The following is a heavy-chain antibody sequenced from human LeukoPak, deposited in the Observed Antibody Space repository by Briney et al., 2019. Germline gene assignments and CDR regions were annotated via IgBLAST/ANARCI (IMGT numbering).Heavy chain of an antibody. V-gene: IGHV1-69*04. J-gene: IGHJ3*02. Sequence: SVKVSCKASGGTFSSYDISWVRQAPGQGLEWMGRIIPIFGIANYAQKFQGRVTITADKSTSTAYMELSSLRSEDTAVYYCAREGIVVVPAAIVAFDIWGQGTMVTVSS. CDR1: GGTFSSYD. D-gene: IGHD2-2*01. CDR2: IIPIFGIA. CDR3: AREGIVVVPAAIVAFDI.